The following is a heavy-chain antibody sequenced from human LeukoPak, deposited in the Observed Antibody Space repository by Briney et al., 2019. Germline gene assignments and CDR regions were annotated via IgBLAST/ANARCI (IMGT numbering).Heavy chain of an antibody. J-gene: IGHJ3*02. V-gene: IGHV4-59*01. CDR3: ARDRPNYYDNSAAFDI. D-gene: IGHD3-22*01. CDR2: IYYSGTT. CDR1: GGSISSYY. Sequence: PSETLSLTCTVSGGSISSYYWSWIRQPPGKGLEWIGNIYYSGTTNYNPSLESRVTISLDTSRNQFSLKLSSVTAADTAVYYCARDRPNYYDNSAAFDIWGQGTMVTVSS.